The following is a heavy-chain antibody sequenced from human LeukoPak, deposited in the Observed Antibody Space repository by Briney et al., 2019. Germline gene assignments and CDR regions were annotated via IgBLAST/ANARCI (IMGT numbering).Heavy chain of an antibody. D-gene: IGHD4-11*01. V-gene: IGHV4-34*01. CDR2: INHSGST. Sequence: SETLSLTCAVYGGSFSGYYWSWIRQPPGKGLEWIGEINHSGSTNYNPSLKSRVTISVDTSKNQFSLKLSSVTAADTAVYYCARPAGYSNYYNAFDIWGQGTMVTVSS. CDR1: GGSFSGYY. J-gene: IGHJ3*02. CDR3: ARPAGYSNYYNAFDI.